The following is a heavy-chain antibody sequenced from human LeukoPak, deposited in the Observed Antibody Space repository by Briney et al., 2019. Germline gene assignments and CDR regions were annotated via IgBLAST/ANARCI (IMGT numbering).Heavy chain of an antibody. Sequence: PGGSLRLSCAASGFTFSSYWMHWVRHAPGKGLVWVSRINSDGSSTSYADSVKGRFTISRDNAKNTLYLQMNSLRAEDTAVYYCARGPSISSSWYGSWFDPWGQGTLVTVSS. CDR1: GFTFSSYW. D-gene: IGHD6-13*01. CDR2: INSDGSST. J-gene: IGHJ5*02. CDR3: ARGPSISSSWYGSWFDP. V-gene: IGHV3-74*01.